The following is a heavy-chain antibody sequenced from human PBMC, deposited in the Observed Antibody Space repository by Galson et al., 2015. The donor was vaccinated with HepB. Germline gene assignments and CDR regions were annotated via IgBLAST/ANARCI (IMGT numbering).Heavy chain of an antibody. Sequence: SLRLSCAASGFTFSSYSMHWVRQAPGKGLEWVAVISYDGSNKYYADSVKGRFTISRDNSKNTLYLQMNSLRAEDTAVYYCAKDGITMVRGVIITALYYYGMDVWGQGTTVTVSS. CDR3: AKDGITMVRGVIITALYYYGMDV. CDR1: GFTFSSYS. D-gene: IGHD3-10*01. CDR2: ISYDGSNK. J-gene: IGHJ6*02. V-gene: IGHV3-30*18.